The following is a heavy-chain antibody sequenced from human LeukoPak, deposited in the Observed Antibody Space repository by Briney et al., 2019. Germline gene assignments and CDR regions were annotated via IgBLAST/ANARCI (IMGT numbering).Heavy chain of an antibody. CDR3: ARRFLLRAGPPNWFDP. V-gene: IGHV4-34*01. D-gene: IGHD2-15*01. CDR2: INHSGST. Sequence: PSETLSLTCAVYGGSFSGYYWSWIRQPPGKGLEWIGEINHSGSTNYNPSLKSRVTISVDTSKNQFSLKLSSVTAADTAVYYRARRFLLRAGPPNWFDPWGQGTLVPVSS. J-gene: IGHJ5*02. CDR1: GGSFSGYY.